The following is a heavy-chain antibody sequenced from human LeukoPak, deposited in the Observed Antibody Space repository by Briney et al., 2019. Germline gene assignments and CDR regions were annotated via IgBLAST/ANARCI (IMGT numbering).Heavy chain of an antibody. Sequence: KPSETLSLTCTGSGGSISSSYWSWIRQPPGKGLEWIGYIYYSGITNYNPSLKSRVTISLHTYKNQFSLKLNSVTAADTAVYYCARASGAFDYWGQGALVTVSS. CDR2: IYYSGIT. V-gene: IGHV4-59*01. J-gene: IGHJ4*02. CDR1: GGSISSSY. CDR3: ARASGAFDY.